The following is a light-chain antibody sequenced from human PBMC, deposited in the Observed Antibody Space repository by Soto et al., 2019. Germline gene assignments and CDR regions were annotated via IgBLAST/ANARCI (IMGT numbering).Light chain of an antibody. V-gene: IGKV3-20*01. CDR1: QTVGNNY. CDR2: GAS. J-gene: IGKJ4*01. CDR3: QQYASSPLT. Sequence: IVLTQSPGTLSLSPGERATLSCRASQTVGNNYLARYQQKPGQTPRLLIHGASNRATGIPDRISGSGSGTDFTLFISRLEPEDFAVYYCQQYASSPLTFGGGTKVEIK.